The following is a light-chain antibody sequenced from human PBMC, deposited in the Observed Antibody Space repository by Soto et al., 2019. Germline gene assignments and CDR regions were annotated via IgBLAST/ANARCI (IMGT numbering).Light chain of an antibody. V-gene: IGKV3-15*01. CDR2: GAS. J-gene: IGKJ1*01. CDR1: QSVSSN. CDR3: QQYNNWPQT. Sequence: EIVGTQSPATLSVSAGERATLSCRASQSVSSNLAWYQQKPGQAPRLLIYGASTRATGIPARFSGSGSGTEFTLTISSLQSEDFAVYYCQQYNNWPQTFGQGTKV.